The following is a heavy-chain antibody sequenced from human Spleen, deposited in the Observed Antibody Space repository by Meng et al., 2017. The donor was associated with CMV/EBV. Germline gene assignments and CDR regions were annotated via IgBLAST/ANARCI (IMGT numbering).Heavy chain of an antibody. V-gene: IGHV3-21*01. CDR1: GFSFSSFS. CDR3: VRGMRLFLDF. J-gene: IGHJ4*02. CDR2: TSGSGRYI. Sequence: GGSLRLSCAASGFSFSSFSMNWVRQAPGKGLEWVSSTSGSGRYIYYGDSVKGRFTISRDNAKNSLDLQMNRLRDEDTAVYYCVRGMRLFLDFWGQGMLVTVSS. D-gene: IGHD2-21*02.